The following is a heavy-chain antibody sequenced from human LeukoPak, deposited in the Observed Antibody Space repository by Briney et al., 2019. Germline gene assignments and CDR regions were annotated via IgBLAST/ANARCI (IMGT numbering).Heavy chain of an antibody. CDR1: GYTFTGYY. J-gene: IGHJ4*02. Sequence: ASVKVSCKASGYTFTGYYMHWVRQAPGQGLEWTGRINPNSGGTNYAQKFQGRVTMTRVTSISTAYMELSRLRSDDTAVYYCARDLSSGSYYGNWGQGTLVTVSS. V-gene: IGHV1-2*06. CDR3: ARDLSSGSYYGN. D-gene: IGHD1-26*01. CDR2: INPNSGGT.